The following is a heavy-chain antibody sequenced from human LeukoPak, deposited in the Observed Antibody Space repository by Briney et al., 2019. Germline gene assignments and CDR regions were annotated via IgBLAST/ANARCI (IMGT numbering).Heavy chain of an antibody. CDR3: ARGPSYDFWSGTHLDY. Sequence: SETLSLTCAVYGGSFSGYYWSWIRQPPGKGLEWIGEINHSGSTNYNPSLKSRVTISVDTSKNQFSLKLSSVTAADTAVYYCARGPSYDFWSGTHLDYWGQGTLVTVSS. CDR2: INHSGST. J-gene: IGHJ4*02. D-gene: IGHD3-3*01. V-gene: IGHV4-34*01. CDR1: GGSFSGYY.